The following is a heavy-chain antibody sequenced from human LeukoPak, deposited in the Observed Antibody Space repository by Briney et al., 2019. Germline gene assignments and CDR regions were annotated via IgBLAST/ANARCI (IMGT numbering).Heavy chain of an antibody. CDR1: GYTFTNYG. V-gene: IGHV1-18*01. J-gene: IGHJ4*02. D-gene: IGHD2-2*01. Sequence: GASVKVSCKASGYTFTNYGITWVRQAPGQGLEWMGWISGHNGNTQYAQRLRDRVTLTADTSTNTAYLELRSLTSDDTAMYYCARGGNAYQQLRFDYWGQGTLVTVSS. CDR3: ARGGNAYQQLRFDY. CDR2: ISGHNGNT.